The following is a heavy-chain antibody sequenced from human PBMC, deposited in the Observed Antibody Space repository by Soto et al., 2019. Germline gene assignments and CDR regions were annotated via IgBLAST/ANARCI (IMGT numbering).Heavy chain of an antibody. Sequence: QVQLQESGPGLVKPSQTLSLTCTVSGGSISSGGYYWSWIRQHPGKSLEWIGYIYYSGSTYYNPSLKSRVTISVDTSKNQFSLKLSSVTAADTAVYYCARGVLPDNWFDPWGQGTLVTVSS. D-gene: IGHD2-2*01. V-gene: IGHV4-31*03. CDR3: ARGVLPDNWFDP. CDR1: GGSISSGGYY. CDR2: IYYSGST. J-gene: IGHJ5*02.